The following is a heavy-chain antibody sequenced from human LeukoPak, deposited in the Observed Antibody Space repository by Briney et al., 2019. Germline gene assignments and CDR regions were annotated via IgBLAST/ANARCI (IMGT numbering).Heavy chain of an antibody. CDR2: INWDGDDT. Sequence: GGSLRLSCAASGFTFEDYGMSWVRQAPGKGLEWVSTINWDGDDTVYADSVKGRFTISRENARNSLYLQLNSLRAEDTAFYYCAKLDIAAAGEWGQGTLVTVSS. CDR3: AKLDIAAAGE. D-gene: IGHD6-13*01. CDR1: GFTFEDYG. J-gene: IGHJ4*02. V-gene: IGHV3-20*04.